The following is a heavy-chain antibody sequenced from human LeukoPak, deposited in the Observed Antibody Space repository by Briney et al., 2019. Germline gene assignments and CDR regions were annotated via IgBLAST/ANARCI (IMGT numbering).Heavy chain of an antibody. Sequence: SETLSLACTVSGGSISSSSYYWGWIRQPPGKGLEWIGSIYYSGSTSYNPSLKSRVTISVDTSKNQFSLKLSSVTAADTAVYYCARHGYWYFDLWGRGTLVTVSS. V-gene: IGHV4-39*01. CDR2: IYYSGST. J-gene: IGHJ2*01. CDR3: ARHGYWYFDL. CDR1: GGSISSSSYY.